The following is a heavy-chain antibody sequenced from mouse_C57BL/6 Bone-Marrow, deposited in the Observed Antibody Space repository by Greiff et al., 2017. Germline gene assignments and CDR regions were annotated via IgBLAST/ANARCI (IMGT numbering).Heavy chain of an antibody. V-gene: IGHV1-81*01. D-gene: IGHD2-4*01. Sequence: QVQLQQSGAELARPGASVKLSCKASGYTFPSYGLSWVKQRTGQGLEWIGEIYPRSGNTYYNEKFKGNATLTADKSSSTAYMELRSLTSEDSAVYFCARSYDYDAGFAYWGQGTLVTVSA. CDR3: ARSYDYDAGFAY. CDR2: IYPRSGNT. CDR1: GYTFPSYG. J-gene: IGHJ3*01.